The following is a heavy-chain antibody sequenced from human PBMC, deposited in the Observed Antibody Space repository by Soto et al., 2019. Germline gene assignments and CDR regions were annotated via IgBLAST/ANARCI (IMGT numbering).Heavy chain of an antibody. V-gene: IGHV4-4*02. J-gene: IGHJ6*03. CDR1: SGSISSSNW. D-gene: IGHD7-27*01. CDR2: IYHSGST. Sequence: QVQLQESGPGLVKPSGTLSLTCAVSSGSISSSNWWSWVRQPPGKGLEWIGEIYHSGSTNYNPSLKSLVTISVDKSKNQFSLKLSSVTAADTAVYYCARLTPEVPYYYYYMDVWGKGTTVTVSS. CDR3: ARLTPEVPYYYYYMDV.